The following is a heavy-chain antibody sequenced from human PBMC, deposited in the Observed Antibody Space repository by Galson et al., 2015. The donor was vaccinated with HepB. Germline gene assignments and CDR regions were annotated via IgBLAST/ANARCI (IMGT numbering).Heavy chain of an antibody. CDR3: TRLGDLSGYGSS. J-gene: IGHJ4*02. CDR2: IGSKASDYAT. CDR1: GFTFSGSA. Sequence: SLRLSCAASGFTFSGSAIHWVRQASGKGPEWVGRIGSKASDYATTYVASLKGRFIISRDDSKNTAYLHMISLKIEDKAMYYCTRLGDLSGYGSSWGQGTLVTVSS. V-gene: IGHV3-73*01. D-gene: IGHD2-15*01.